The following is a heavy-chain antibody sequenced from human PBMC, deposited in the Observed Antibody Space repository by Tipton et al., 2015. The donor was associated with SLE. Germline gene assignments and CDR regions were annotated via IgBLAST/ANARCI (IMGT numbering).Heavy chain of an antibody. Sequence: SLRLSCAASGYTFPTYAMHWVRQAPGRGLEWVSSLSAGSNYRFHADSVRGRFTISRDNAKNSLYLQMNSLGAEDTAVYYCARDRHYYDRSGMDVWGKGTTVTVSS. CDR1: GYTFPTYA. D-gene: IGHD3-22*01. J-gene: IGHJ6*04. V-gene: IGHV3-21*01. CDR2: LSAGSNYR. CDR3: ARDRHYYDRSGMDV.